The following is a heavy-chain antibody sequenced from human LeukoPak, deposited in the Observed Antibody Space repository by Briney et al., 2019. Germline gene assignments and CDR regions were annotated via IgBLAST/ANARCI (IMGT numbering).Heavy chain of an antibody. CDR1: GFTFSAYW. Sequence: GGSLRLSRAASGFTFSAYWMTWVRQAPGKGLEWVSSISSSSSYIYYADSVKGRFTISRDNAKNSLYLQMNSLRAEDTAVYYARDTITMLAVAYWYFDLWGRGTLVTVSS. D-gene: IGHD3-22*01. J-gene: IGHJ2*01. CDR2: ISSSSSYI. V-gene: IGHV3-21*01. CDR3: ARDTITMLAVAYWYFDL.